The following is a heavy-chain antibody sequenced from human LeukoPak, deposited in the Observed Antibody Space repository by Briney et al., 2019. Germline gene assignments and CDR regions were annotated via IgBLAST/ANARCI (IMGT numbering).Heavy chain of an antibody. D-gene: IGHD3-3*01. J-gene: IGHJ6*03. CDR3: ARDAVRHDFSPHYYYYYMDV. CDR2: INPNSGGT. CDR1: GYTFTGYY. Sequence: GASVKVSCKASGYTFTGYYMHWVRQAPGQGLEWMGRINPNSGGTNYAQKFQGRVTMTRDTSISTAYTELSRLRSDDTAVYYCARDAVRHDFSPHYYYYYMDVWGKGTTVTVSS. V-gene: IGHV1-2*06.